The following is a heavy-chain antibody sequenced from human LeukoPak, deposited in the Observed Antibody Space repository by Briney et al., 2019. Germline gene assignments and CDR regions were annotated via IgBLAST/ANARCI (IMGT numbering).Heavy chain of an antibody. D-gene: IGHD3-22*01. CDR2: IIPIFGTA. V-gene: IGHV1-69*05. CDR1: GGTFSSYA. Sequence: ASVKVSCKASGGTFSSYAISWVRQAPGQGLEWMGGIIPIFGTANYAQKFQGRVTITTDESTSTAYMELSSLRTEDTALYYCAKDMGSSGYYVDYWGQGTLVTVSS. J-gene: IGHJ4*02. CDR3: AKDMGSSGYYVDY.